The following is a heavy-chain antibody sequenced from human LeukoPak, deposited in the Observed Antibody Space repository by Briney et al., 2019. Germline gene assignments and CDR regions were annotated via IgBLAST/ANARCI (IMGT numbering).Heavy chain of an antibody. Sequence: PSETLSLTCTVSGGSISSSSYYWGWIRQPPGKGLEWIGSIYYSGSTYYNPSLKSRVTISVDTSKNQFSLKLSSVTAADTAVYYCTRDQRSGYSGYDYYYYYCMDVWGKGTTVTVSS. D-gene: IGHD5-12*01. CDR3: TRDQRSGYSGYDYYYYYCMDV. CDR2: IYYSGST. V-gene: IGHV4-39*07. CDR1: GGSISSSSYY. J-gene: IGHJ6*03.